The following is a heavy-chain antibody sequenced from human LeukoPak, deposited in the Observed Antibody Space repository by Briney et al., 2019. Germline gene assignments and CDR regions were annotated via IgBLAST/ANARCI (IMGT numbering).Heavy chain of an antibody. CDR3: ATVGDLPFDY. Sequence: ASVKISCKVSGYTFTDYYMHWVQQAPGKGLEWMGLVDPEDGETIYAEKFQGRVTITADTSTDQAYMELSSLRSEDTAVYYCATVGDLPFDYWGQGTLVTVSS. CDR1: GYTFTDYY. J-gene: IGHJ4*02. CDR2: VDPEDGET. V-gene: IGHV1-69-2*01. D-gene: IGHD4-17*01.